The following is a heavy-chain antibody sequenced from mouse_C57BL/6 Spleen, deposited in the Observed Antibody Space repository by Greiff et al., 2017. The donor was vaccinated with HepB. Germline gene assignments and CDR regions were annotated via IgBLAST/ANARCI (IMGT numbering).Heavy chain of an antibody. CDR2: FYPGSGSI. CDR1: GYTFTEYT. V-gene: IGHV1-62-2*01. J-gene: IGHJ2*01. CDR3: ARHEPPVYYGYDGEGFDY. Sequence: QVQLQQSGAELVKPGASVKLSCKASGYTFTEYTIHWVKQRSGQGLEWIGWFYPGSGSIKYNEKFKDKATLTADKSSSTVYMELSRLTSEDSAVYFCARHEPPVYYGYDGEGFDYWGQGTTLTVSS. D-gene: IGHD2-2*01.